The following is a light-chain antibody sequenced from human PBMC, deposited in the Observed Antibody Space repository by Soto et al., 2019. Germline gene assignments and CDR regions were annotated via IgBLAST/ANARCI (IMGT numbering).Light chain of an antibody. V-gene: IGLV2-8*01. J-gene: IGLJ1*01. Sequence: QSALTQPPSASGSPGQSVTISCTGTSSDVGGYNYVSWYQQHPGKAPKLMIYEVSKRPSGVPDRFSGSKSGNTASLTVSGLQAEDEADYYCSSYAGSNNLGVFGTGTNVTVL. CDR1: SSDVGGYNY. CDR3: SSYAGSNNLGV. CDR2: EVS.